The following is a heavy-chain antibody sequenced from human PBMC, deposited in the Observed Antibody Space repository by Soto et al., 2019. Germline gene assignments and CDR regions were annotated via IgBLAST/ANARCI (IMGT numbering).Heavy chain of an antibody. CDR1: GFTFSSYW. J-gene: IGHJ6*02. D-gene: IGHD5-12*01. CDR2: INSDGSST. V-gene: IGHV3-74*01. Sequence: PGGSLRLSCAASGFTFSSYWMHWVRQAPGKGLVWVSRINSDGSSTSYADSVKGRFTISRDNAKNTLCLQMNSLRAEDTAVYYCARDYYRFNSGYGFSMDVWGQGTTVTVSS. CDR3: ARDYYRFNSGYGFSMDV.